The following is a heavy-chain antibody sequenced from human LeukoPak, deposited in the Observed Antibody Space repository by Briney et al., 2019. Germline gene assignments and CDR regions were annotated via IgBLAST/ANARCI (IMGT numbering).Heavy chain of an antibody. V-gene: IGHV1-8*01. D-gene: IGHD3-3*02. J-gene: IGHJ4*02. Sequence: ASVKISCKASGYTFTSYDINWVRQATGQGLEWMGWMNPNSGNTGYAQKFQGRVTITRDTSASTAYMELSSLRSEDTAVYYCVSGIALSHWHYFDYWGQGTLVTVSS. CDR2: MNPNSGNT. CDR1: GYTFTSYD. CDR3: VSGIALSHWHYFDY.